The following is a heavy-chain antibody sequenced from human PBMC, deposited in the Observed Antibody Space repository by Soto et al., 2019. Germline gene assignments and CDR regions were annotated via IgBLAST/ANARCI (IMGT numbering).Heavy chain of an antibody. CDR3: AKAARIAAAGTWFDY. CDR2: ISWNSGSI. CDR1: GFTFDDYA. J-gene: IGHJ4*02. Sequence: EVQLVESGGGLVQPGRSLRLSCAASGFTFDDYAMHWVRQAPGKGLEWVSGISWNSGSIGYADSVKGRFTISRDNAKNSLYLQMNSLRAEDTALYYCAKAARIAAAGTWFDYWGQGTLVTVSS. V-gene: IGHV3-9*01. D-gene: IGHD6-13*01.